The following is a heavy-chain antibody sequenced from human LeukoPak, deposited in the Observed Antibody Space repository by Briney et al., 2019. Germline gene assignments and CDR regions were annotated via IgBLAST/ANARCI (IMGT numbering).Heavy chain of an antibody. J-gene: IGHJ6*03. V-gene: IGHV3-53*01. CDR2: IYSGGRT. CDR3: ARVGFGEPLGGYMDV. D-gene: IGHD3-10*01. CDR1: GFTVSSNY. Sequence: PGGSLRLFCAAAGFTVSSNYMSWVRQARGKGREWVSVIYSGGRTYYAGSVKGRFTIPRDNSKNTLYLQMHSLRAEDTAVYYCARVGFGEPLGGYMDVWGKGTTVTVSS.